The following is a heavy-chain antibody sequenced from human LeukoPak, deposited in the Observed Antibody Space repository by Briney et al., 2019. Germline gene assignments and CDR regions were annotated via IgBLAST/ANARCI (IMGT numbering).Heavy chain of an antibody. D-gene: IGHD5-24*01. V-gene: IGHV3-74*01. Sequence: GGSLRLSCAASGFTFSSYWMHWVRQAPGKGLVWVSRINSDGSSTNYADSVKGRFTISRDNAKNTLYLQMNSLRAEDTAVYYCASPPWATNYYYYMDVWGKGTTVTVSS. CDR1: GFTFSSYW. CDR2: INSDGSST. J-gene: IGHJ6*03. CDR3: ASPPWATNYYYYMDV.